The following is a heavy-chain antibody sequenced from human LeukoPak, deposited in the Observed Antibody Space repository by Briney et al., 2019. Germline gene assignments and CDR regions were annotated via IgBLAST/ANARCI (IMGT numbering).Heavy chain of an antibody. V-gene: IGHV4-39*07. Sequence: PSETLSLTCTVSGGSISSSSYYWGWIRQPPGKGLEWIGSIYYSGSTYYNPSLKSRVTISVDTSKNQFSLKLSSVTAADTAVYYCARGPWSLRFLEWLGRKDPNYFDYWGQGTLVTVSS. J-gene: IGHJ4*02. CDR2: IYYSGST. CDR3: ARGPWSLRFLEWLGRKDPNYFDY. CDR1: GGSISSSSYY. D-gene: IGHD3-3*01.